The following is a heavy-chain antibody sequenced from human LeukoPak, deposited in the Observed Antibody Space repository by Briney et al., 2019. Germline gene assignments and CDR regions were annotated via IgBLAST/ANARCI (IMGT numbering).Heavy chain of an antibody. CDR2: ISSGGGT. CDR1: GFTVNTNY. Sequence: GGSLRLSCAASGFTVNTNYMSWVRQAPGKGLEWVSLISSGGGTYYADSVKGRFTISRDSSKNALFLQMNRLRPEDAAVYYCAKAPVTTCRGAFCYPFDYWGLGTLVTVSS. J-gene: IGHJ4*02. V-gene: IGHV3-66*01. CDR3: AKAPVTTCRGAFCYPFDY. D-gene: IGHD2-15*01.